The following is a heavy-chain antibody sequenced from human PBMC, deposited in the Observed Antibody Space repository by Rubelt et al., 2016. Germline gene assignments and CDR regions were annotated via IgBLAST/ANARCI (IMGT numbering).Heavy chain of an antibody. CDR2: INLGGST. Sequence: QVQLQQWGAGLLKPSETLSLTCAVYGGSFSGYYWSWIRQPPGKGLEWIGEINLGGSTTYNPSLKSRVTISVDTSKNQFSLKLSSVTAADTAVYFCARTRGYLDLWGRGTQVTVSS. CDR3: ARTRGYLDL. V-gene: IGHV4-34*01. CDR1: GGSFSGYY. J-gene: IGHJ2*01.